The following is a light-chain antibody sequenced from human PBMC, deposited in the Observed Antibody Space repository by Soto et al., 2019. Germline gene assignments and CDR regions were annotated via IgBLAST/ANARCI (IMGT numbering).Light chain of an antibody. J-gene: IGLJ1*01. Sequence: QSALTQPASVSGSLGQSITISCTGTSSDVGGYNCVSWYQQHPGKAPKLMIYEVSNRPSGFSTRFSGSKSGNTASLTISVLQAEDEADYFCSSYTSTISLVVFGPGTKVTVL. CDR1: SSDVGGYNC. V-gene: IGLV2-14*01. CDR3: SSYTSTISLVV. CDR2: EVS.